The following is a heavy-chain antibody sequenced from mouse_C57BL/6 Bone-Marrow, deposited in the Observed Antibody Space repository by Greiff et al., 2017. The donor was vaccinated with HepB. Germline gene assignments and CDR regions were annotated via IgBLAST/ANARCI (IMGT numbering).Heavy chain of an antibody. D-gene: IGHD2-12*01. V-gene: IGHV1-26*01. Sequence: EVQLQQSGPELVKPGASVKISCKASGYTFTDYYMNWVKQSHGKSLEWIGDINPNNGGTSYNQKFKGKATLTVDKSSSTAYMELRSLTSEDSAVYYCARDYRKYFDVWGTGTTVTVSS. CDR3: ARDYRKYFDV. CDR2: INPNNGGT. CDR1: GYTFTDYY. J-gene: IGHJ1*03.